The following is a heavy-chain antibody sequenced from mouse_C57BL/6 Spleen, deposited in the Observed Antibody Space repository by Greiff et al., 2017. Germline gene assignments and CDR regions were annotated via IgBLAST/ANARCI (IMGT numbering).Heavy chain of an antibody. CDR1: GFTFSDYG. D-gene: IGHD2-5*01. CDR3: ARSCYSNSWFAY. CDR2: ISSGSSTI. Sequence: DVKLVESGGGLVKPGGSLKLSCAASGFTFSDYGMHWVRQAPEKGLEWVAYISSGSSTIYYADTVKGRFTISRDNAKNTLFLQMTSLRSEDTAMYYCARSCYSNSWFAYWGQGTLVTVSA. V-gene: IGHV5-17*01. J-gene: IGHJ3*01.